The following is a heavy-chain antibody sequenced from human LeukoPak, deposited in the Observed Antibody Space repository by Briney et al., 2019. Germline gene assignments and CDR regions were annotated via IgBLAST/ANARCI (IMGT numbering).Heavy chain of an antibody. V-gene: IGHV3-74*01. CDR2: INSDGSST. D-gene: IGHD3-3*01. J-gene: IGHJ5*02. Sequence: GGSLRLSCAASGFTFSSYWMHWVRQAPGKGLVWVSRINSDGSSTSYADSVKGRFTISRDNAKNTLYLQMNSLRAEDTAVYYCARDRGRYYDFWSGPKTNWFDPWGQGTLVTVSS. CDR3: ARDRGRYYDFWSGPKTNWFDP. CDR1: GFTFSSYW.